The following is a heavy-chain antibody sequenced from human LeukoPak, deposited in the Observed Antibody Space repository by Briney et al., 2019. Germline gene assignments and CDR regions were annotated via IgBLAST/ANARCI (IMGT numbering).Heavy chain of an antibody. J-gene: IGHJ4*02. CDR2: ISGSGGST. V-gene: IGHV3-23*01. CDR1: GFTFSSYA. Sequence: GGSLRLSCAASGFTFSSYAMSWVRQAPGKGLEWVSAISGSGGSTYYADSVKGRFTISRDNAKNALYLQMNSLRAEDTAVYYCARRSGIAVAGAFDYWGQGTLVTVSS. D-gene: IGHD6-19*01. CDR3: ARRSGIAVAGAFDY.